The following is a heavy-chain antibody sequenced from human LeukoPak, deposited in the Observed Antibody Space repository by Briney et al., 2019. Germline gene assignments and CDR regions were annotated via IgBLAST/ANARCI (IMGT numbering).Heavy chain of an antibody. J-gene: IGHJ4*02. CDR1: GFTFSSYS. CDR2: ISSSSDTI. D-gene: IGHD6-19*01. V-gene: IGHV3-48*02. CDR3: ASFGYSSGWYSDY. Sequence: PGGSLRLSCAASGFTFSSYSMNWVRQAPGKGLEWVSYISSSSDTIYYADSVKGRFTISRDNAKRSLYLQMNSLRDEDTAVYYCASFGYSSGWYSDYWGQGTLVTVSS.